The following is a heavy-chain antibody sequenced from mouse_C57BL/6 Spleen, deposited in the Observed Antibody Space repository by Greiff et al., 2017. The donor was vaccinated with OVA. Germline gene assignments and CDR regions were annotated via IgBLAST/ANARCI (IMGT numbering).Heavy chain of an antibody. J-gene: IGHJ2*01. CDR1: GYTFTSYW. Sequence: VQLQQPGAELVRPGSSVKLSCKASGYTFTSYWMDWVKQRPGQGLEWIGNIYPSDSETHYNQKFKDKATLTVDKSSSTAYMQLSSLTSEDSAVYYCARSRGLWDYWGQGTTLTVSS. D-gene: IGHD3-1*01. CDR3: ARSRGLWDY. V-gene: IGHV1-61*01. CDR2: IYPSDSET.